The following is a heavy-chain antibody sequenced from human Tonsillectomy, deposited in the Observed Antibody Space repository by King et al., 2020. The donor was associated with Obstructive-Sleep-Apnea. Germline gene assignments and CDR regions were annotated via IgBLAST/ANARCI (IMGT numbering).Heavy chain of an antibody. D-gene: IGHD3-9*01. V-gene: IGHV4-39*01. CDR2: VYYTGDT. CDR3: AARYFHWASQTVSGWGV. J-gene: IGHJ6*02. Sequence: QVQLQESGPGLVKPSETLSLTCTVSGGSVSSDSYYWGWIRQPPGKGLEWIGSVYYTGDTYDNPSLGSQLTISIDASKNEFSLRLRSVTAADTAVYYCAARYFHWASQTVSGWGVWGQGTTVTVSS. CDR1: GGSVSSDSYY.